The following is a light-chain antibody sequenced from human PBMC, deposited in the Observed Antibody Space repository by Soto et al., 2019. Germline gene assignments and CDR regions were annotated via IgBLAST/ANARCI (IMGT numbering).Light chain of an antibody. CDR2: DVS. CDR1: SSVVGSYDL. J-gene: IGLJ1*01. CDR3: CSYSGSTTYV. V-gene: IGLV2-23*02. Sequence: QSVLTQPASVSGSPRQSITISCTGTSSVVGSYDLVSWYQQHPGKAPKLIIYDVSKRPSGVSSRFSGSKSGNTASLTISGLQAEDEADYYCCSYSGSTTYVFGTVTKVTDL.